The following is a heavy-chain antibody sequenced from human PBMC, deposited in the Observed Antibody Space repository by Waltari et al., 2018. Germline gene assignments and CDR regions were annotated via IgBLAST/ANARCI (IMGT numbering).Heavy chain of an antibody. CDR2: ISSADYS. D-gene: IGHD2-21*01. CDR3: ARVIVYSDSPVCDF. Sequence: EVKLVASGGGRVNPGGSLRLSCAAAVFTFSHYSMTWVRQAPGKGLEWVSSISSADYSLDADSMKGRFIISRDNAKNSLYLQMNGLSGEDTAVYYCARVIVYSDSPVCDFWGQGTLVIVSS. J-gene: IGHJ4*01. V-gene: IGHV3-21*01. CDR1: VFTFSHYS.